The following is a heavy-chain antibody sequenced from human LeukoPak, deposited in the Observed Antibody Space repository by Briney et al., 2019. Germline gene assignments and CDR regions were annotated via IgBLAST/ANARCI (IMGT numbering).Heavy chain of an antibody. CDR3: ARAGWLDFDY. D-gene: IGHD6-19*01. CDR2: INYSGST. Sequence: SETLSLTCTVSGGPISSYYWSWIRQPPGKGLEWIGYINYSGSTNYNPSLKSRDTISIDTSKNQFSLKLSSVTAADTAVYYCARAGWLDFDYWGQGALVTVSS. V-gene: IGHV4-59*01. CDR1: GGPISSYY. J-gene: IGHJ4*02.